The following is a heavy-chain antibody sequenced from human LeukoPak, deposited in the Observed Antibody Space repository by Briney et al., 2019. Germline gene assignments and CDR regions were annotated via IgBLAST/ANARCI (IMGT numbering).Heavy chain of an antibody. CDR2: IKGDGSST. Sequence: PGGSLRLSCAASGFTFSSYWMSWVRQAPGKGLVWVARIKGDGSSTRHADSMKGRFTISRDNAKNTLYLQMNSLRDEDTAVYYCVREGLECSGSSCQRAAFDYWGQGTLVTVSS. CDR1: GFTFSSYW. V-gene: IGHV3-74*01. J-gene: IGHJ4*02. D-gene: IGHD2-2*01. CDR3: VREGLECSGSSCQRAAFDY.